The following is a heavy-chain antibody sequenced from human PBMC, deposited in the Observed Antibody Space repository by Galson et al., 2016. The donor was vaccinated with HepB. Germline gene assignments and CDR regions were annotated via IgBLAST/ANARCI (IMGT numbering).Heavy chain of an antibody. Sequence: SVKVSCKASGGTFNNYAISWVRQAPGQGLEWMGGIIPIFGTGNYAQKFQGRITIIADQSTSTAYMELSSLRSEDTAVYYCARGYSSRWYGDSWGQGTLVTVSS. D-gene: IGHD6-13*01. CDR3: ARGYSSRWYGDS. CDR2: IIPIFGTG. J-gene: IGHJ4*02. V-gene: IGHV1-69*13. CDR1: GGTFNNYA.